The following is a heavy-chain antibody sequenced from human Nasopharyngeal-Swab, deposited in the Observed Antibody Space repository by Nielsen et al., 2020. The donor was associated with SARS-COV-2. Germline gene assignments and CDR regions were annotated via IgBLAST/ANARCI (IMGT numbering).Heavy chain of an antibody. J-gene: IGHJ4*02. D-gene: IGHD6-19*01. CDR2: ISSSSSYI. Sequence: GASLKISCAASGFTFSRYSMNWVRQAPGKGLEWVSSISSSSSYIYYADSVKGRFTISRDNAKDSLYLQMNSLRAEDTAVYYCARGSVAGGLWGQGTLVTVSS. CDR3: ARGSVAGGL. CDR1: GFTFSRYS. V-gene: IGHV3-21*01.